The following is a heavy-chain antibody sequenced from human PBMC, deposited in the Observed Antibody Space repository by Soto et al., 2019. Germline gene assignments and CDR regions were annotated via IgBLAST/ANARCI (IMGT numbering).Heavy chain of an antibody. CDR1: GFTFSTTG. CDR2: ISHDGGAK. CDR3: AKDLYGAGWYNYFDP. V-gene: IGHV3-30*18. D-gene: IGHD6-19*01. Sequence: QVQLVESGGGVVQPGRSLRLSCAASGFTFSTTGMHWVRQAPGKGLEWVAVISHDGGAKYYADSVKGRFTISRDTSNNTLYLQMNSLRPEDTAVYHCAKDLYGAGWYNYFDPWGQGTLVTVSS. J-gene: IGHJ5*02.